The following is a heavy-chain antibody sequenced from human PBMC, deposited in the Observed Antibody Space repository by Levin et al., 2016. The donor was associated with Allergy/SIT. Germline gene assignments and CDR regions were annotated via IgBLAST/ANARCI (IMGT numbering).Heavy chain of an antibody. J-gene: IGHJ5*02. D-gene: IGHD5-12*01. V-gene: IGHV1-69*13. CDR3: ATLASGWFDP. Sequence: SVKVSCKASGGTFSSYAVNWVRQAPGQGLEYLGGITPIFGAADYAQKFQGRVTITADDSTSTAYMELTSLRSEDTAVYYCATLASGWFDPWGQGTLVTVSS. CDR1: GGTFSSYA. CDR2: ITPIFGAA.